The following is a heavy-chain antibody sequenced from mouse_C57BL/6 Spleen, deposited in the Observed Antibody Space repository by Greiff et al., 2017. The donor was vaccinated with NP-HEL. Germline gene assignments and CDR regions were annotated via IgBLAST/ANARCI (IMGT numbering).Heavy chain of an antibody. CDR1: GFTFSNYW. V-gene: IGHV6-3*01. CDR2: IRLKSDNYAT. D-gene: IGHD2-3*01. CDR3: TRRDGYPYYAMDY. J-gene: IGHJ4*01. Sequence: EVKLMESGGGLVQPGGSMKLSCVASGFTFSNYWMNWVRQSPEKGLEWVAQIRLKSDNYATHYAESVKGRITISRDDSKSSVYLQMNNLRAEDTGIYYCTRRDGYPYYAMDYWGQGTSVTVSS.